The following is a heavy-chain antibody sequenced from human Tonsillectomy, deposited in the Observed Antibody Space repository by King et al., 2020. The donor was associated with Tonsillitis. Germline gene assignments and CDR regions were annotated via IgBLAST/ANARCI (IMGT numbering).Heavy chain of an antibody. CDR2: IDPSDSYT. CDR1: GYSFTSYW. J-gene: IGHJ6*02. V-gene: IGHV5-10-1*03. Sequence: EVQLVESGAEVKKPGESLRISCKGSGYSFTSYWISWVRQMPGKGLEWMGRIDPSDSYTNYSPSFQGHVTISADKSISTAYLQWSSLKASDTAMYYCAMIPVGYCSSTSCPSAGGMDVWGQGTTVTVSS. D-gene: IGHD2-2*01. CDR3: AMIPVGYCSSTSCPSAGGMDV.